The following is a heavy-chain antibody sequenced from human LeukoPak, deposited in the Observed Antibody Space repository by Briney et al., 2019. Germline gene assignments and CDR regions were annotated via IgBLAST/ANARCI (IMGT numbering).Heavy chain of an antibody. CDR2: NYYSGST. J-gene: IGHJ4*01. Sequence: SHTLPLTGTFCFGFISSYYWCWIRQPRGKGREVVRYNYYSGSTNYYPSLKSRFTISVDTTKNQFSLKLSSVTAADTAVSGGYWG. D-gene: IGHD6-19*01. CDR1: FGFISSYY. CDR3: Y. V-gene: IGHV4-59*07.